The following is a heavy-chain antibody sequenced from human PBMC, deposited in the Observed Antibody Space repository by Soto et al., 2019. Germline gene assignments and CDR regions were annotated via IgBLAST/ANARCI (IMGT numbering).Heavy chain of an antibody. CDR2: SRNQANGYST. CDR1: GFTLSDHY. CDR3: VRDTYFSDSSSYTRCFDF. D-gene: IGHD3-22*01. J-gene: IGHJ4*02. V-gene: IGHV3-72*01. Sequence: EVQLVESGGGLVQPGGSLRLSCSVSGFTLSDHYIDWVRQAPGKGLEWVGRSRNQANGYSTIYAASVKGRFTTSRDDSKNLVYLQMESLRTEDTAVYYCVRDTYFSDSSSYTRCFDFWGQGPLVTVSS.